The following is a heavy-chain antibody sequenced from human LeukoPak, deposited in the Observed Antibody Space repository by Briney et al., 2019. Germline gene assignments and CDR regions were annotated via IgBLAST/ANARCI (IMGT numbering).Heavy chain of an antibody. CDR2: IYYSGST. J-gene: IGHJ4*02. V-gene: IGHV4-31*01. CDR3: ARDRSPYDSSGFDY. D-gene: IGHD3-22*01. Sequence: SQTLSLTCTVSGGSISSGGYYWSWIRQHPGKGLEWIGYIYYSGSTYYNPSLKSQVTISVDTSKNQFSLKLSSVTAADTAVYYCARDRSPYDSSGFDYWGQGTLVTVSS. CDR1: GGSISSGGYY.